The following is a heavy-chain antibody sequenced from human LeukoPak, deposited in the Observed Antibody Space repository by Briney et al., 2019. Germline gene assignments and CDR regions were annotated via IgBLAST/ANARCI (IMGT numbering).Heavy chain of an antibody. CDR3: ARDGGLRLGELSFFAYWFDP. V-gene: IGHV1-2*02. J-gene: IGHJ5*02. CDR2: INPNSGGT. Sequence: GASVKVSCKASGYTFTGYYMHWVRQAPGQGLEWMGWINPNSGGTNYAQKFQGRVTMTRDTSISTAYMELSRLRSDDTAVYYCARDGGLRLGELSFFAYWFDPWGQGTLVTVSS. CDR1: GYTFTGYY. D-gene: IGHD3-16*02.